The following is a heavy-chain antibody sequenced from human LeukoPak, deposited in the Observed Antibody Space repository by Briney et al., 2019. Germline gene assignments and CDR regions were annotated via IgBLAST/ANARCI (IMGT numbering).Heavy chain of an antibody. CDR3: VRAPGSGGFDS. V-gene: IGHV3-13*01. J-gene: IGHJ4*02. Sequence: GGSLRLSCATSGFTLSGYDMHWVRQLTGKGLEWVSSIGNVADTYYSGSVKGRFVISRDNARNFVFLQMNGLRAEDTAVYYCVRAPGSGGFDSWGQGAQVTVSS. CDR2: IGNVADT. CDR1: GFTLSGYD. D-gene: IGHD6-19*01.